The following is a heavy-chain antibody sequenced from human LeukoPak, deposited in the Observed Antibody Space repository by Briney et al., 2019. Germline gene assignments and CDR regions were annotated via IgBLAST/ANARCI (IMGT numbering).Heavy chain of an antibody. Sequence: GGSLRLSCAASGFTFSSYAMSWVRQAPGKGLEWVSAISGSGGSTYYADSVKGRFTISRDNSKNTPYLQMNSLRAEDTAVYYCAKSSGGSCYSAMDVWGQGTTVTVSS. CDR2: ISGSGGST. V-gene: IGHV3-23*01. D-gene: IGHD2-15*01. CDR3: AKSSGGSCYSAMDV. CDR1: GFTFSSYA. J-gene: IGHJ6*02.